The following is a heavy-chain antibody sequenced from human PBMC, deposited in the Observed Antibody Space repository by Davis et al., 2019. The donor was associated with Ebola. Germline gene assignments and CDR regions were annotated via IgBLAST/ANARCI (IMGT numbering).Heavy chain of an antibody. Sequence: SETLSLTCTVSGGSISSGDYYWSWIRQPPGKGLERIGYIYYSGSTYYNPSLKSRVTISVDTSKNQFSLKLSSVTAADTAVYYCARSPQVLRFLEWLFDYWGQGTLVTVSS. V-gene: IGHV4-30-4*01. CDR3: ARSPQVLRFLEWLFDY. J-gene: IGHJ4*02. CDR2: IYYSGST. D-gene: IGHD3-3*01. CDR1: GGSISSGDYY.